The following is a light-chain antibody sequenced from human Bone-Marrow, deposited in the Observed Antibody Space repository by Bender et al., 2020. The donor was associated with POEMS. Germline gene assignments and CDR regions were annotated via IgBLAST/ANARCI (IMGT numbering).Light chain of an antibody. CDR3: SSYISSSTRPYV. CDR1: DSNFGGNN. V-gene: IGLV1-44*01. Sequence: QSVLTQPPSASGTPGQSVIISCSGTDSNFGGNNVNWYQHLPGTAPRLVVYSNYQRPSGVPARFSGSKSGNTASLTISGLQADDEADYYCSSYISSSTRPYVFGTGTKVTVL. CDR2: SNY. J-gene: IGLJ1*01.